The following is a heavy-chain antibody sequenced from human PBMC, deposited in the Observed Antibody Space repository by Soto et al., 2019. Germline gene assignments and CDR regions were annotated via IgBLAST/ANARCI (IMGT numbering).Heavy chain of an antibody. D-gene: IGHD5-18*01. V-gene: IGHV4-31*03. CDR2: IYYSGNT. J-gene: IGHJ6*02. Sequence: PTETLSLTCTVSGGSIRSGGYYWSWVRQNPRRGLEWIGNIYYSGNTYYNPSLKSRLTISVDTSKNQFSLNLSSVTAADTAVYYCARDRLMATAGTARHYFCLDVWGQVPTVTASS. CDR1: GGSIRSGGYY. CDR3: ARDRLMATAGTARHYFCLDV.